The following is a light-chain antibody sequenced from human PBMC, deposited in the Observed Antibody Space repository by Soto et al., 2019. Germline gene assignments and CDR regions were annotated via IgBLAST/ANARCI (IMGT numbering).Light chain of an antibody. J-gene: IGKJ1*01. Sequence: EIVMTQSPATLSVSPGERATLSCRASQSVSSNLAWYQQKPGQAPRLLIHGASTRATGIPARFSGSGSGTEFTLTISSLQSEDFAVYYCQQYNNWRGTFGQGTKVDIK. CDR2: GAS. V-gene: IGKV3-15*01. CDR1: QSVSSN. CDR3: QQYNNWRGT.